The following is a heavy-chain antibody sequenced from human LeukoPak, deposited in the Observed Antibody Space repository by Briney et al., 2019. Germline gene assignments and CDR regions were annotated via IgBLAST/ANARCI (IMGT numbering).Heavy chain of an antibody. Sequence: ASVKVSCKASGYTFTSYDINWVRQATGQGLEWMGWMNPNSGNTGYAQKFQGRVTITRNTSISTAYMELSSLRSEDTAVYYCAVYCSSTSCLFDYWGQGTLDTVSS. J-gene: IGHJ4*02. V-gene: IGHV1-8*03. D-gene: IGHD2-2*01. CDR1: GYTFTSYD. CDR3: AVYCSSTSCLFDY. CDR2: MNPNSGNT.